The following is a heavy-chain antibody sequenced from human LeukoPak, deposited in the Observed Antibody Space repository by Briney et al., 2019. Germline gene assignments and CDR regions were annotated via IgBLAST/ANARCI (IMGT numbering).Heavy chain of an antibody. V-gene: IGHV1-69*04. D-gene: IGHD3-22*01. CDR1: GGTFSSYA. J-gene: IGHJ6*02. Sequence: SVKVSCKASGGTFSSYAISWVRQAPGQGLEWMGRIIPILGIANYAQKFQGRVTITADKSTSTAYMELSSLRSEDTAVYYCARTSGLLEYYYDSSGRPGGMDVWGQGTTVTVSS. CDR3: ARTSGLLEYYYDSSGRPGGMDV. CDR2: IIPILGIA.